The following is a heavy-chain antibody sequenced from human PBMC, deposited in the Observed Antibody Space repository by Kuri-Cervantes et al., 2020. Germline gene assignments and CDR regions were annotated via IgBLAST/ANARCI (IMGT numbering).Heavy chain of an antibody. CDR3: ASGRNTYYFDY. J-gene: IGHJ4*02. Sequence: GGSLRLSCAASGFTFSDYYMSWIRQAPGKGLEWVSVIYSGGSTYYADSVKGRFTISRDNSKNTLYLQMNSLRAEDTAVYYCASGRNTYYFDYWGQGTLVTVSS. CDR2: IYSGGST. V-gene: IGHV3-66*02. CDR1: GFTFSDYY. D-gene: IGHD1-14*01.